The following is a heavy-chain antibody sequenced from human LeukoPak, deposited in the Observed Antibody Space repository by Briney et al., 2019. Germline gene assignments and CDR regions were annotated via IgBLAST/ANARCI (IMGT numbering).Heavy chain of an antibody. CDR1: GGSISSSSYY. CDR3: PGATWDGGGGAFDV. D-gene: IGHD1-26*01. CDR2: IYYSGSI. Sequence: PPETLSLTCTVSGGSISSSSYYWGWIRQPPGEGLVWIGSIYYSGSIFYNPSLKSRVSMSVVTSKNQFSLRLSSVTAADTAVYYWPGATWDGGGGAFDVWGQGTMVTVSS. J-gene: IGHJ3*01. V-gene: IGHV4-39*01.